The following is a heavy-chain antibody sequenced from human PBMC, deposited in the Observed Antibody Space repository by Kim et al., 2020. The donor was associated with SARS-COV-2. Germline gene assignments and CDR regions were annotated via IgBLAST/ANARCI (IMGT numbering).Heavy chain of an antibody. J-gene: IGHJ3*02. CDR3: ARVEYYYDSSGYSGAEGAFDI. Sequence: GGSLRLSCAASGFTFSSYGMHWVRQAPGKGLEWVAVIWYDGSNKYYADSVKGRFTISRDNSKNTLYLQMNSLRAEDTAVYYCARVEYYYDSSGYSGAEGAFDIWGQGTMVTVSS. CDR1: GFTFSSYG. D-gene: IGHD3-22*01. CDR2: IWYDGSNK. V-gene: IGHV3-33*01.